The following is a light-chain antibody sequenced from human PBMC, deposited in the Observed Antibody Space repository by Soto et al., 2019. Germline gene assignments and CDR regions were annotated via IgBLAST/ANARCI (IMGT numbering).Light chain of an antibody. CDR1: QTVSS. V-gene: IGKV3-11*01. CDR3: QQRSNWIT. J-gene: IGKJ5*01. CDR2: DVS. Sequence: EIVLTQSPATLSLSPGDRATLSCRASQTVSSLAWYQQTPGQALRLLIYDVSNRATGVPARFSGSGSGTDFALTTSSLEPEDFAVYYCQQRSNWITFGQGTRLELE.